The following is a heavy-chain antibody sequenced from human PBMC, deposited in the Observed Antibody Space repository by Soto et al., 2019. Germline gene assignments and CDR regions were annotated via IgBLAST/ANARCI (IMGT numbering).Heavy chain of an antibody. V-gene: IGHV4-34*01. D-gene: IGHD5-12*01. CDR3: ARGSGYDKRLDD. CDR1: GGSFSGYY. CDR2: INHSGST. J-gene: IGHJ4*02. Sequence: SETLSLTCAVYGGSFSGYYWSWIRQPPGKGLEWIGEINHSGSTNYNPSLKSRVTISVDTSKNQFSLKLSSVTAADTAVYYCARGSGYDKRLDDSGQGTLVTVSS.